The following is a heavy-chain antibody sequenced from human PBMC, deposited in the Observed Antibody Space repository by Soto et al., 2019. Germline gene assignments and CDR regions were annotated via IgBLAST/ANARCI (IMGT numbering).Heavy chain of an antibody. CDR1: TFTFTSSA. V-gene: IGHV1-58*01. CDR2: IVVGSGNT. J-gene: IGHJ4*02. CDR3: ATHREGATYYFDY. Sequence: QMQLVQSGPEVKKPGTSVKVSCKASTFTFTSSAVQWVRQARGQRLEWIGWIVVGSGNTKYAQNFQERATITRDMSSATANLERSSLRSEDTAVYYCATHREGATYYFDYWGQGTLLTVSS. D-gene: IGHD1-26*01.